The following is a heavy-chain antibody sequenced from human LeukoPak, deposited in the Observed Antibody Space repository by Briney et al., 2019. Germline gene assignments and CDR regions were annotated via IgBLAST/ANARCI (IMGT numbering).Heavy chain of an antibody. V-gene: IGHV3-30*19. D-gene: IGHD3-16*01. J-gene: IGHJ4*02. CDR1: GFTFSRYG. Sequence: GGSLRLSCAASGFTFSRYGLHWVRQAPGKGLEWVAVISYDGNDKYYADSVKGRFTISRDNSKNTLHLQMISLRVEGTAVYYCARDQGAWGYGYNFDYWGQGTLVTVSS. CDR3: ARDQGAWGYGYNFDY. CDR2: ISYDGNDK.